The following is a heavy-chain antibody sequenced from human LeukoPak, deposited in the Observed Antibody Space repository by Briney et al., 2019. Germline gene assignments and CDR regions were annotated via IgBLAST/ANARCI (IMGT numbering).Heavy chain of an antibody. CDR2: IRYEGSNK. J-gene: IGHJ3*02. Sequence: GGSLRLSCAASGFTFSRYGMHWVRQAPGRGLEGVAFIRYEGSNKYYADSVKGRFTISRENSKNTLDLQMNSLRAEDTAVYYCAKDRESGAIDIWGQGTMVTVSS. CDR3: AKDRESGAIDI. V-gene: IGHV3-30*02. CDR1: GFTFSRYG. D-gene: IGHD3-10*01.